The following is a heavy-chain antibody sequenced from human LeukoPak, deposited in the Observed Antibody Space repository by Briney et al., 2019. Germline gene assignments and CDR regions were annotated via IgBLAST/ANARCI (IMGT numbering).Heavy chain of an antibody. CDR3: ARDLIRGVVSD. V-gene: IGHV3-74*03. CDR2: IDPTGTFT. CDR1: GFTFSSSW. Sequence: GGSLRLSCAASGFTFSSSWMHWVRQDPEKGLMWVSVIDPTGTFTKYADSVEGRFTVSRDNAKNRLYMQLNSLRVEDTAVYYCARDLIRGVVSDWGQGTLVTVSS. J-gene: IGHJ4*02. D-gene: IGHD3-10*01.